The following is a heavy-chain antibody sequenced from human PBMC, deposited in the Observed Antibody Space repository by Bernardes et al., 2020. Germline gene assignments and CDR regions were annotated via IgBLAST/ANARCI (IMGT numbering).Heavy chain of an antibody. Sequence: VWSLSPSWAASGFTFSSNWLHGVGQAPGKGLIWVSRINNDGRSAGYADSVKGRFTISRDNAKNTLYLQMNSLRAEDTAVYYCASLYGSGSYFLGGYDAVDILGQETMVTVSS. J-gene: IGHJ3*02. CDR3: ASLYGSGSYFLGGYDAVDI. CDR2: INNDGRSA. D-gene: IGHD3-10*01. V-gene: IGHV3-74*01. CDR1: GFTFSSNW.